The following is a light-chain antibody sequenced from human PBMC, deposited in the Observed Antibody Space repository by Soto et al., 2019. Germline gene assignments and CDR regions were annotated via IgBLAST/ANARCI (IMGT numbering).Light chain of an antibody. Sequence: DIQMTQSPSSLSASVGDRVTITCRASQSISSWLAWYQQKPGKAPKLLVYQASTLESGVPLRFSGSGSGTEFTLTISSLQPEDVATHYCQKYNIAPWTFGQGTKV. CDR3: QKYNIAPWT. V-gene: IGKV1-5*03. CDR2: QAS. J-gene: IGKJ1*01. CDR1: QSISSW.